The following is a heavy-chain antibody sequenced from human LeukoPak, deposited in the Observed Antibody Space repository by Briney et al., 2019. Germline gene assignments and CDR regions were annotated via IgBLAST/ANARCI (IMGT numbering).Heavy chain of an antibody. CDR3: ATRGGAGFDY. J-gene: IGHJ4*02. CDR1: GGSISSSSYY. CDR2: IYYSGST. D-gene: IGHD3-10*01. Sequence: PSETLSLTCTVSGGSISSSSYYWGWIRQPPGKGLEWIGSIYYSGSTCYHPSLKSRVTISVDTSKNQFSLKLSSGTAADTAVYYCATRGGAGFDYWGQETLVTVSS. V-gene: IGHV4-39*07.